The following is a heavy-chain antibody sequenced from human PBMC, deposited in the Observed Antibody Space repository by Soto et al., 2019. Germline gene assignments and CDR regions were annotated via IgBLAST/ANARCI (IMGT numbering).Heavy chain of an antibody. V-gene: IGHV3-33*01. CDR2: IWYDGSNK. J-gene: IGHJ4*02. D-gene: IGHD2-21*02. CDR1: GFTFSSYG. CDR3: ASFGVVVTATTTIDY. Sequence: QVQLVESGGGVVQPGRSLRLSCAASGFTFSSYGMHWVRQAPGKGLEWVAVIWYDGSNKYYAHSVKGRFIISRDNSKNTLYLQMNSLRAEDTAVYYCASFGVVVTATTTIDYWGQGTLVTVSS.